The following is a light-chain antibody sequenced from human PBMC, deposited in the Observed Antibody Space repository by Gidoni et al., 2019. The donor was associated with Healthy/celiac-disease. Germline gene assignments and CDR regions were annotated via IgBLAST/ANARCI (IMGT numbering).Light chain of an antibody. Sequence: ENVLTQSPATLSLSPGERATLSCRASQSVSSYLAWYQQKPGQAPRLLIYDASNRATGIPARFSGSGSGTDFTLTISSLEPEDFAVYYCQQRSNWPLFXGXTKVEIK. CDR1: QSVSSY. J-gene: IGKJ4*01. V-gene: IGKV3-11*01. CDR2: DAS. CDR3: QQRSNWPL.